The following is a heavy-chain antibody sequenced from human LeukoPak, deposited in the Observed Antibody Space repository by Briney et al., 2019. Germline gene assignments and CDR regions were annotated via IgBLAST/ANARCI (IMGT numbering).Heavy chain of an antibody. Sequence: ASVKVSCKASGYTFTGYYMHWVRQAPGQGLEWMGRINPNSGGTNYAQKFQGRVTMTRDTSISTAYMELSRLRSDDTAVYYCARDLRFGSTVYNWFDPWGQGTLVTVSS. CDR3: ARDLRFGSTVYNWFDP. D-gene: IGHD3-16*01. CDR1: GYTFTGYY. V-gene: IGHV1-2*06. J-gene: IGHJ5*02. CDR2: INPNSGGT.